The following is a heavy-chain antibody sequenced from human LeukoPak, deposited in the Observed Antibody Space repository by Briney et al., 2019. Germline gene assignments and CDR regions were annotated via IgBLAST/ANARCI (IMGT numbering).Heavy chain of an antibody. V-gene: IGHV4-59*11. CDR2: VSYTGRT. D-gene: IGHD3-22*01. J-gene: IGHJ5*02. CDR3: ARFPYDSSGYYL. Sequence: SETLSLTCTVSGGSLSGHYWSWIRQPPGKRLEWIGYVSYTGRTKYNPSLQSRVTISIDTSKSQFSLKLTSVTAADTAVYYCARFPYDSSGYYLWGKGTLVTVSS. CDR1: GGSLSGHY.